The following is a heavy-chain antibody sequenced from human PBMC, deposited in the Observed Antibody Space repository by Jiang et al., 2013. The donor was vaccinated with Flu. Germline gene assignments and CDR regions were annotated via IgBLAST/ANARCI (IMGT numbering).Heavy chain of an antibody. CDR2: TGYWSDWYV. Sequence: QTLSLTCAISGAYVSNKAFAWNWIRQSPSRGLEWLGRTGYWSDWYVDYVTSMKSRVAISLDTSTNQLSLHLNSVIPEDTAVYYCVRGFNSALDVWGQGTVVIVSS. CDR3: VRGFNSALDV. J-gene: IGHJ3*01. V-gene: IGHV6-1*01. D-gene: IGHD3-22*01. CDR1: GAYVSNKAFA.